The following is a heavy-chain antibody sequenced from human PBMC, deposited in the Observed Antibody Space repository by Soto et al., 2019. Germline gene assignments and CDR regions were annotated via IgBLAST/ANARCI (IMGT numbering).Heavy chain of an antibody. CDR1: GFAFSNAW. CDR3: TTGPILWFGEVFGMDV. J-gene: IGHJ6*02. Sequence: PGGSLRLSCAGSGFAFSNAWMNWVRQAPGKGLEWVGRIKSKTDGGTTDYAAPVKGRFTISRDDSKNTLYLQMNSLKTEDTAVYYCTTGPILWFGEVFGMDVWGQGTTVTVSS. CDR2: IKSKTDGGTT. D-gene: IGHD3-10*01. V-gene: IGHV3-15*07.